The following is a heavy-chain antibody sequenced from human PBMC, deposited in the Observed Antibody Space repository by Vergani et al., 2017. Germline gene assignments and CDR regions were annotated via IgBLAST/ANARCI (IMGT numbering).Heavy chain of an antibody. CDR2: IIPVLGKT. D-gene: IGHD6-13*01. Sequence: QVQLVQSGAEVKKPGSSVKVSCKASGATFRSNTISWVRQVPGQGLEWMGRIIPVLGKTKYAQDFQGRLTITADTSTSTAYMELTSLRSQDTAVYYCARELSSSWYMGGYYFDYWGQGTLVTVSS. CDR1: GATFRSNT. CDR3: ARELSSSWYMGGYYFDY. V-gene: IGHV1-69*08. J-gene: IGHJ4*02.